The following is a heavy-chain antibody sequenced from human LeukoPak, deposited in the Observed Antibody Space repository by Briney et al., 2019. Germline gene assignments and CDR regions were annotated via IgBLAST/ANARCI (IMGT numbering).Heavy chain of an antibody. CDR1: GFAFNSYE. D-gene: IGHD6-19*01. CDR3: ARARYTSGWETLDY. V-gene: IGHV3-48*03. J-gene: IGHJ4*02. CDR2: IGSSGSIK. Sequence: PGGSLRLSCIASGFAFNSYEMNWVRQAPGKGLEWVSYIGSSGSIKHYADSVKGRFTISRDNAKNSLYLQMNSLRAEDTAVYYCARARYTSGWETLDYWGQGTLVTVSS.